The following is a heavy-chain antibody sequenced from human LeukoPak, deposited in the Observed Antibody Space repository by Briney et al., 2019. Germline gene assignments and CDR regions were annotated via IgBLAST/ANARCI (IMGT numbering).Heavy chain of an antibody. Sequence: SETLSLTCAVYGGSFSGYYWSWIRQPPGKGLEWIGEINHSESTNYNPSLKSRVTISVDTSKNQFSLKLSSVTAADTAVYYCATHDRYFDYWGQGTLVTVSS. CDR3: ATHDRYFDY. J-gene: IGHJ4*02. CDR2: INHSEST. V-gene: IGHV4-34*01. CDR1: GGSFSGYY. D-gene: IGHD1-14*01.